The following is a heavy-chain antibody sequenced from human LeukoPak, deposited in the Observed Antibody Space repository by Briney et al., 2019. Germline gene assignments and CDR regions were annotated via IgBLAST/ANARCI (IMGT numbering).Heavy chain of an antibody. J-gene: IGHJ4*02. CDR2: INHSGST. CDR1: GGSFSGYY. CDR3: ARGRGLKGSYYFDY. Sequence: PSETLSLTCAVYGGSFSGYYWSWIRQPPGKGLEWIGEINHSGSTNYNPSLKSRVTISVDTSKNQFSLKLSSVTAADTAVYYCARGRGLKGSYYFDYWGQGPLVTVSS. V-gene: IGHV4-34*01. D-gene: IGHD1-26*01.